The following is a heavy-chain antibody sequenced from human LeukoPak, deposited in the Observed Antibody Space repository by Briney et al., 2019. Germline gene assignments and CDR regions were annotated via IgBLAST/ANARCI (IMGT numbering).Heavy chain of an antibody. D-gene: IGHD6-13*01. CDR2: ISSSSSYI. Sequence: QAGGSLRLSCAASGFTFSSYSMNWVRQAPGKGLEWVSSISSSSSYIYYADSVKGRFTISRDNAKNSLYLQMNSLRAEDTAVYYCARDPRPVAAAGAYFDYWGQGTLDTVSS. CDR3: ARDPRPVAAAGAYFDY. J-gene: IGHJ4*02. V-gene: IGHV3-21*01. CDR1: GFTFSSYS.